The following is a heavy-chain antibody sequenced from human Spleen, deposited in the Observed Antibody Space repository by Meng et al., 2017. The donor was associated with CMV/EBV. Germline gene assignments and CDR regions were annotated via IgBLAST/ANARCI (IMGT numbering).Heavy chain of an antibody. Sequence: SLKISCTGSGFTFGDYGISWVRQAPGKGLEWVGLIRTKVYGETTEYAASVKGRFTISRDDSKNIAYLQMNSLKSEDTAVYYCARTWDPSLGVGDYWGQGTLVTVSS. V-gene: IGHV3-49*04. D-gene: IGHD2-8*02. J-gene: IGHJ4*02. CDR3: ARTWDPSLGVGDY. CDR2: IRTKVYGETT. CDR1: GFTFGDYG.